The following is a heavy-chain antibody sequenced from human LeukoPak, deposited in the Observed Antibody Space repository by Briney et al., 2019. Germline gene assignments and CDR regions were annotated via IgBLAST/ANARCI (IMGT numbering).Heavy chain of an antibody. Sequence: GGSRNPSCAGAGFTITDHHLAWVRKVPGKGREGIARIETTKPNSCTTQYAASVRGRFTISRDDSQNSLYLHLNSLKTEDTAVYYCVRVVTTGSGWYHFDNWGQGTLVTVSS. V-gene: IGHV3-72*01. J-gene: IGHJ4*02. CDR3: VRVVTTGSGWYHFDN. CDR1: GFTITDHH. D-gene: IGHD1-1*01. CDR2: IETTKPNSCTT.